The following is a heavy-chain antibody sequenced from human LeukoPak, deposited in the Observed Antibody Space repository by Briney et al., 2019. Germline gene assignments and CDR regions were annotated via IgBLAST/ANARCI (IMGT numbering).Heavy chain of an antibody. J-gene: IGHJ4*02. CDR2: ISGSGGST. CDR3: AKSRNRITIFGVADY. Sequence: GGSLRLSCAASGFTLSSYAMSWVRQAPGKGLEWVSAISGSGGSTYYADSVKGRFTISRDNSKNTLYLQMNSLRAEDTAVYYCAKSRNRITIFGVADYWGQGTLVTVSS. V-gene: IGHV3-23*01. CDR1: GFTLSSYA. D-gene: IGHD3-3*01.